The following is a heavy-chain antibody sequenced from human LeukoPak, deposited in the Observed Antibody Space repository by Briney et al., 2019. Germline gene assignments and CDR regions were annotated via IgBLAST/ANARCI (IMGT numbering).Heavy chain of an antibody. J-gene: IGHJ3*02. Sequence: SETLSLTCTVSGGSISSSSYYWGWIRQPPGKGLEWIGSIYYSGSTYYNPSLKSRVTISVDTSKNQFSLKLSSVTAADTAVYYCARWDYGDVDAFDIWGQGTMVTVSS. V-gene: IGHV4-39*07. CDR2: IYYSGST. CDR1: GGSISSSSYY. CDR3: ARWDYGDVDAFDI. D-gene: IGHD4-17*01.